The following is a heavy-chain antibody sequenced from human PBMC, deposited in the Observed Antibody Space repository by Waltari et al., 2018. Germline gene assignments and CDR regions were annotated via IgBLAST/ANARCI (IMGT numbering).Heavy chain of an antibody. V-gene: IGHV1-18*01. CDR1: GYSFPYYT. CDR3: ARDTLGDYGGWFDT. Sequence: QVQLVQSGAEVQKPGASVKVSCEASGYSFPYYTVAWVRQAPGQGLEWMGRISPYSGKTDLEQSFQGRIILTTDTSTSTAYMELRSLTSDDAGVYYCARDTLGDYGGWFDTWGQGTLVTV. CDR2: ISPYSGKT. D-gene: IGHD4-17*01. J-gene: IGHJ5*02.